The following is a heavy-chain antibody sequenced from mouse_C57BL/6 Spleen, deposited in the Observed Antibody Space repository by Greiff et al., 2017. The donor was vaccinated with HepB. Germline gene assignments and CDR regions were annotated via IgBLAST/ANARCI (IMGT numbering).Heavy chain of an antibody. Sequence: VKLMESGPGLVAPSQSLSITCTVSGFSLTSYGVDWVRQSPGKGLEWLGVIWGVGSTNYNSALKSRLSISKDNSKSQVFLKMNSLQTDDTAMYYCASGYSNPFAYWGQGTLVTVSA. CDR3: ASGYSNPFAY. V-gene: IGHV2-6*01. D-gene: IGHD2-5*01. J-gene: IGHJ3*01. CDR1: GFSLTSYG. CDR2: IWGVGST.